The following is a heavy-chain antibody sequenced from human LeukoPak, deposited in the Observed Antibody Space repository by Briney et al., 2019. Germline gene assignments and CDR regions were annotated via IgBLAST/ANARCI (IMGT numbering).Heavy chain of an antibody. Sequence: PSETLSLTCTVSGGSISNYYWSWIRQPPGKGLDWIGDIYYSGSTNYNPSLKSRVTISVDTSRNQFSLKLSSVTAADTAVYYCARHEKSSGWYYDYWGQGTLVTVSS. CDR3: ARHEKSSGWYYDY. D-gene: IGHD6-19*01. CDR1: GGSISNYY. CDR2: IYYSGST. J-gene: IGHJ4*02. V-gene: IGHV4-59*08.